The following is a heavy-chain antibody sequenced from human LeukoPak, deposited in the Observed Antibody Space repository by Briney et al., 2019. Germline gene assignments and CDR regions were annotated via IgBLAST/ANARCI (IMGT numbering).Heavy chain of an antibody. J-gene: IGHJ2*01. CDR1: GFTFSTYA. D-gene: IGHD6-13*01. V-gene: IGHV3-64*01. Sequence: PGGSLRLSCAASGFTFSTYAMHWVRQAPGKGLEYVSAISSNGGSTYYVNSVKGRFTVSRDNSKNTLYLQMGSLRAEDMAVYYCARAPYSGSRVPLLNWYSDLWGRGTLVTVSS. CDR3: ARAPYSGSRVPLLNWYSDL. CDR2: ISSNGGST.